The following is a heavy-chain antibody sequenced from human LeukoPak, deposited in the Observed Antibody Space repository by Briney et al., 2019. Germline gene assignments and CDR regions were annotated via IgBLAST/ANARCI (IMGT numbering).Heavy chain of an antibody. CDR3: AGGTGLPPANYFYYGMDV. D-gene: IGHD3/OR15-3a*01. CDR1: GFIFSSYG. Sequence: GGSLRLSCAASGFIFSSYGMHWVRQAPGKGLEWVAVISYDGSNKYYADSVKGRFTISRDNSKNTLYLQMNGLRAEDTAVYYCAGGTGLPPANYFYYGMDVWGQGTTVTVSS. J-gene: IGHJ6*02. V-gene: IGHV3-33*08. CDR2: ISYDGSNK.